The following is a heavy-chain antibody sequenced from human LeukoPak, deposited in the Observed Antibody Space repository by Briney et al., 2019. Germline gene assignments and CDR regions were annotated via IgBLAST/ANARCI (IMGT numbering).Heavy chain of an antibody. Sequence: PSETLSLTCTVSGGSISSYYWSWIRQPPGKGLEWIGYIYYSGSTNYNPSLKSRVTISVDTSKNQFSLKLSSVTAADTAVYYCARDLSYYDSSGYYYVDAFDIWGQGTMVTVSS. D-gene: IGHD3-22*01. CDR3: ARDLSYYDSSGYYYVDAFDI. CDR2: IYYSGST. V-gene: IGHV4-59*01. J-gene: IGHJ3*02. CDR1: GGSISSYY.